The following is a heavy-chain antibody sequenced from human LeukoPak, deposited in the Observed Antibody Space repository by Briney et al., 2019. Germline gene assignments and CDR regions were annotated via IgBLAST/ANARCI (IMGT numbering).Heavy chain of an antibody. CDR3: AKERVGTTVTPRFDY. D-gene: IGHD4-17*01. J-gene: IGHJ4*02. Sequence: GGSLRLSCAASGFTFSIFAMTWVRQAPGKVLEWVSTISGSGGSTFYADSVKGRFTISRDNSKTTLFLQMKSLRAEDTALYYCAKERVGTTVTPRFDYWGQGTLVTVSS. CDR2: ISGSGGST. V-gene: IGHV3-23*01. CDR1: GFTFSIFA.